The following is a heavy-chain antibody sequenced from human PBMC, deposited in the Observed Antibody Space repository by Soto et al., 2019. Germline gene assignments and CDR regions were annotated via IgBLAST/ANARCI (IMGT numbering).Heavy chain of an antibody. D-gene: IGHD3-3*01. CDR2: ISYDGSNK. Sequence: PGGSLRLSCAASGFTFRNYALHWVRQAPGKGLEWVAIISYDGSNKYYADSVKGRFSISRDNSENTLYLQMNSLRPEDTAVYYCARDDGVFYDFWSGPGSVLYYALDVSGPGTMVTVSS. CDR3: ARDDGVFYDFWSGPGSVLYYALDV. CDR1: GFTFRNYA. J-gene: IGHJ6*02. V-gene: IGHV3-30-3*01.